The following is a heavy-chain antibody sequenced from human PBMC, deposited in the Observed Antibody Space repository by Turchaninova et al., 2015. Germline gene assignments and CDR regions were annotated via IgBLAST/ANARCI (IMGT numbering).Heavy chain of an antibody. J-gene: IGHJ4*02. CDR2: IFHSWDT. V-gene: IGHV4-38-2*01. Sequence: QVQLQESGPGLLKPSETLSLTCGVSSYSITNGYYWGWIRPPPGKGIGWIASIFHSWDTYYTPSLKSRVTISVDVSKNQFSLMLTSVTAADTAVYYCARLKDYSHFDYWGQGTLVTVSS. CDR1: SYSITNGYY. CDR3: ARLKDYSHFDY. D-gene: IGHD2-15*01.